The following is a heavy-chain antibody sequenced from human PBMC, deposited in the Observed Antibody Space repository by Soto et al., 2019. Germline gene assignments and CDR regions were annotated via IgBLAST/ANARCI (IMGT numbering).Heavy chain of an antibody. Sequence: ASVKVSCKASGYTFTSYGISWVRQAPGQGLEWMGWISAYNGNTNYAQKLQGRVTMTTDTSTSTAYMELRSLRSDDTAVYYCARDKTRYCSGDCYLFDYWGQGTLVTVSS. J-gene: IGHJ4*02. V-gene: IGHV1-18*01. CDR3: ARDKTRYCSGDCYLFDY. CDR1: GYTFTSYG. D-gene: IGHD2-21*02. CDR2: ISAYNGNT.